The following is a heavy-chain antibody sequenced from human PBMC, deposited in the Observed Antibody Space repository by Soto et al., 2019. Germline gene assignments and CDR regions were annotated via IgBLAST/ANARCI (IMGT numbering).Heavy chain of an antibody. V-gene: IGHV1-3*01. Sequence: ASVNVSCKASGVTFVMYAIHWVSQAPGQGLEWMAWINAGNGHTTYSQKFQGRVTITRDTSARTVYMELRSLRFEDTATYYCARAGWFAEGYFDFWGQGTPVTVYS. J-gene: IGHJ4*02. CDR1: GVTFVMYA. D-gene: IGHD3-10*01. CDR2: INAGNGHT. CDR3: ARAGWFAEGYFDF.